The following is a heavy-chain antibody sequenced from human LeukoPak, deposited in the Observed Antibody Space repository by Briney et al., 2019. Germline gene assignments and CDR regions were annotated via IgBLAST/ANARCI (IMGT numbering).Heavy chain of an antibody. Sequence: GGSLRLSCAASGFTFSSYAMSWVRQAPGKGLEWVSAISGSGGSTYYADSVKGRFTISRDNSKNTLYLQMNSPRAEDTAVYYCAKEVAYGSGIGSYMDVWGKGTTVTVSS. CDR3: AKEVAYGSGIGSYMDV. J-gene: IGHJ6*03. CDR2: ISGSGGST. CDR1: GFTFSSYA. V-gene: IGHV3-23*01. D-gene: IGHD3-10*01.